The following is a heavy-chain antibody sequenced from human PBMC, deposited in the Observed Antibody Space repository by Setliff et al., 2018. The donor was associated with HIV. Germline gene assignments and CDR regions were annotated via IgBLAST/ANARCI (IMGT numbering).Heavy chain of an antibody. CDR1: GASVSTDGYY. CDR3: ARETGYSPSRYYYYGMDV. D-gene: IGHD3-9*01. Sequence: PSETLSLTCTVSGASVSTDGYYWSGIRQPAGKGLEWLGRIYANGYTNYNPSLNSRVTVSLDTSKNQFYRNLNSVTAADTAVYYCARETGYSPSRYYYYGMDVWG. J-gene: IGHJ6*01. CDR2: IYANGYT. V-gene: IGHV4-61*02.